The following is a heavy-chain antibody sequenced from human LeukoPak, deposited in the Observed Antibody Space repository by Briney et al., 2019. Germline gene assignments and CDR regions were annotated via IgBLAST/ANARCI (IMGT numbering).Heavy chain of an antibody. CDR3: ARGSPRSGWVYYYYGMDV. Sequence: LPGGSLRLSCAASGFTFSSYGMHWVRQAPGKGLEWVAVIWYDGSNKYYADSVKGRFTISRDNSKNTLYLQMNSLRAEDTAVYYCARGSPRSGWVYYYYGMDVWGQGTTVTVSS. CDR1: GFTFSSYG. J-gene: IGHJ6*02. CDR2: IWYDGSNK. V-gene: IGHV3-33*01. D-gene: IGHD6-19*01.